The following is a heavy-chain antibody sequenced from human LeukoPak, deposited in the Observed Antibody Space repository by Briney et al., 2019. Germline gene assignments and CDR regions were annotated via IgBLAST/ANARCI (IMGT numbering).Heavy chain of an antibody. CDR3: TTVDYYDSSGYWDAFDI. Sequence: PGGSLRLSCAASGFTFSNAWMSWVRQAPGKGLEWVGRIKSKTDGGTTDYAAPVKGRFTISRDDSKNTLYLQMNSLKTEDTAVYYCTTVDYYDSSGYWDAFDIWGQGTMVTVSS. J-gene: IGHJ3*02. CDR1: GFTFSNAW. CDR2: IKSKTDGGTT. D-gene: IGHD3-22*01. V-gene: IGHV3-15*01.